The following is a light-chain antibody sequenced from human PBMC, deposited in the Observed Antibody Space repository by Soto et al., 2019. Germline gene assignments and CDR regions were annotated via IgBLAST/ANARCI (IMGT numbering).Light chain of an antibody. CDR3: QQYNSYSWT. CDR1: QSISTY. Sequence: DIKMTQSPSSLSASVGDRVTITCRASQSISTYLNWYQQKPGKAPKVLIYGTSSLQSGVPLRFSGSGSGTEFTLTISSLQPDDFATYYCQQYNSYSWTFGQGTKVDIK. V-gene: IGKV1-39*01. J-gene: IGKJ1*01. CDR2: GTS.